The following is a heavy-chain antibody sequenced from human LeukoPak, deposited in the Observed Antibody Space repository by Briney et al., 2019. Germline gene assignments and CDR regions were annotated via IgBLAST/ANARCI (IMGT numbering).Heavy chain of an antibody. CDR2: ISYDGSNE. Sequence: GGSLRLSCAASGFTFRSYAMHWVRQAPGKGLEWVAIISYDGSNEYYADSVKGRFTISRDNSKNTLYLQMNSLRAADTAVYYCARGKGTSYLSSFDYWGQGTLVTVSS. D-gene: IGHD6-6*01. J-gene: IGHJ4*02. V-gene: IGHV3-30*04. CDR3: ARGKGTSYLSSFDY. CDR1: GFTFRSYA.